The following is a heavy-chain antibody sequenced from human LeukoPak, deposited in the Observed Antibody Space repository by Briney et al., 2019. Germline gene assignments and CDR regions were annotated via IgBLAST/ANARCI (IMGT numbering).Heavy chain of an antibody. CDR1: GFTFSSYS. D-gene: IGHD3-22*01. CDR3: AGGHSSGYYPIDY. V-gene: IGHV3-48*01. Sequence: GGSLRLSCAASGFTFSSYSMNWVRQAPGKGLEWVSYISSSGSTIYYAESVKGRFTISRDNAKKSLYLQMNSLRAEDTAVYYCAGGHSSGYYPIDYWGQGTLVTVS. CDR2: ISSSGSTI. J-gene: IGHJ4*02.